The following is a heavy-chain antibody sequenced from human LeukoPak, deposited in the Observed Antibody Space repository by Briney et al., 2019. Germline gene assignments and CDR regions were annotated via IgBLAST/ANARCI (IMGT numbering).Heavy chain of an antibody. J-gene: IGHJ4*02. D-gene: IGHD3-16*02. CDR2: IYYSGST. CDR1: GASVSSGSYY. Sequence: SETLSLTCNVSGASVSSGSYYWSWIRQPPGKGLEWIGYIYYSGSTNYNPSLKSRVTISVDTSKNQFSLKLSSVTAADTAVYYCARAARDDYVWGSYRLDYWGQGTLVTVSS. CDR3: ARAARDDYVWGSYRLDY. V-gene: IGHV4-61*01.